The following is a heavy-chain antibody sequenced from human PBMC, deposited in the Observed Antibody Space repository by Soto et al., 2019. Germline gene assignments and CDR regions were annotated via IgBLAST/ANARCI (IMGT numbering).Heavy chain of an antibody. D-gene: IGHD3-16*01. CDR1: GVTFNNYG. Sequence: QVQLVESGGGVVLPGRSLRLSCAASGVTFNNYGMHWVRQAPGKGLEWVALISFDGNNKYYADSVKGRLTISRDNSKNTLYLQMNSLRAEDTAVYYCANGDFDYWGQGTLVTVSS. CDR2: ISFDGNNK. CDR3: ANGDFDY. V-gene: IGHV3-30*18. J-gene: IGHJ4*02.